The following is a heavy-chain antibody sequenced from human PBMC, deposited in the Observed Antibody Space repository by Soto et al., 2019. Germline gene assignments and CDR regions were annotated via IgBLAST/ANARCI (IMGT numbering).Heavy chain of an antibody. Sequence: GGSLRLSCAASGFTFSSYSMNWVRQAPGKGLEWVSYISSSSSTIYYADSVKGRFTISRDNAKNSLYLQMNSLRDEDTAVYYCARVTVLLWFGELLREEPLESHGMDVWGQGTTVTVSS. CDR2: ISSSSSTI. CDR3: ARVTVLLWFGELLREEPLESHGMDV. D-gene: IGHD3-10*01. CDR1: GFTFSSYS. J-gene: IGHJ6*02. V-gene: IGHV3-48*02.